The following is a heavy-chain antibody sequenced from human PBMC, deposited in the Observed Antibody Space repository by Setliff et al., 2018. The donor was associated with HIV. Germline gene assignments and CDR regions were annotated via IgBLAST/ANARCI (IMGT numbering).Heavy chain of an antibody. CDR3: ASRVYYYDSSGYLREEGFDP. CDR2: IHYNEKT. D-gene: IGHD3-22*01. Sequence: SETLSLTCTVSGGSASNSRCYWAWIRQPPGKGLEYIGSIHYNEKTYYNPSLKSRVTISIDTSKNQFSLNLTSVTAADAAVYYCASRVYYYDSSGYLREEGFDPWGQGTLVTVSS. V-gene: IGHV4-39*01. CDR1: GGSASNSRCY. J-gene: IGHJ5*02.